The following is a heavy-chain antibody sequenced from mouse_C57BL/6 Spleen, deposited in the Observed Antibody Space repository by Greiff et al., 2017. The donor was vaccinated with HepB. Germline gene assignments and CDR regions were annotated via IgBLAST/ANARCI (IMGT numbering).Heavy chain of an antibody. CDR3: ARKTYYSNYYWYFDV. CDR1: GYTFTSYW. J-gene: IGHJ1*03. D-gene: IGHD2-5*01. CDR2: IDPSDSYT. V-gene: IGHV1-50*01. Sequence: QVQLQQPGAELVKPGASVKLSCKASGYTFTSYWMQWVKQRPGQGLEWIGEIDPSDSYTNYNQKFKGKATLTVDTSSSTAYMQLSSLTSEASAVYYGARKTYYSNYYWYFDVWGTGTTVTVSS.